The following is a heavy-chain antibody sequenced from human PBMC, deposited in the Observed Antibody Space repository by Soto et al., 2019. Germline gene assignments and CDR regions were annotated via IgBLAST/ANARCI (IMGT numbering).Heavy chain of an antibody. V-gene: IGHV3-64*04. CDR3: ARYYDSSGYYLDY. J-gene: IGHJ4*02. CDR2: ITRDGRST. D-gene: IGHD3-22*01. CDR1: GFTFRVHS. Sequence: GGSLRLSCSATGFTFRVHSMHWVRQTPGKGLEYISAITRDGRSTYYADSVKGRFTVSRDNAKNSLYLQMNSLRAEDTAVYYCARYYDSSGYYLDYWGQGTLVTVSS.